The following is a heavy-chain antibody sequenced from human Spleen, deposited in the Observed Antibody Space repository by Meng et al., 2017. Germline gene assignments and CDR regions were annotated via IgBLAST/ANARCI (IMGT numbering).Heavy chain of an antibody. CDR1: GGTFSSYA. CDR3: ARVTRSFDY. J-gene: IGHJ4*02. CDR2: INPSGGST. D-gene: IGHD4-11*01. V-gene: IGHV1-46*01. Sequence: QVKLVRAGAKVKKPGSSGKVSCYASGGTFSSYAISWLRQAPGQGLEWMGIINPSGGSTTYAQKFQGRVTMTRDTSTSTVYMELSSLRSEDTAVYYCARVTRSFDYWGQGTLVTVSS.